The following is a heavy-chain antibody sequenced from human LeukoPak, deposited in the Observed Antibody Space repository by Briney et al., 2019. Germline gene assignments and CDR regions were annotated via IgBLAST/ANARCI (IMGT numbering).Heavy chain of an antibody. CDR2: IYSGGST. V-gene: IGHV3-53*01. CDR3: ARETGTYYFDY. J-gene: IGHJ4*02. D-gene: IGHD3-9*01. CDR1: GFTFSDYY. Sequence: PGGSLRLSCAASGFTFSDYYMSWVRQAPGKGLEWVSVIYSGGSTYYADSVKGRFTISRDNSKNTLYLQMNSLRVEDTAVYYCARETGTYYFDYWGQGTLVTVSS.